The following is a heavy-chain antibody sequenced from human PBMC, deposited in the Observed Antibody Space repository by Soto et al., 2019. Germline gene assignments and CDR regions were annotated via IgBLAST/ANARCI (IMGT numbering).Heavy chain of an antibody. CDR3: ARSEVVVAATPRFDP. CDR2: IIPILGIA. Sequence: QVQLVQSGAEVKKPGSSVKVSCKASGGTFSSYTISWVRQAPGQGLEWMGRIIPILGIANYAQKFQGRVTITADKSTSPAYMELSSLRSEDTAVYYCARSEVVVAATPRFDPWGQGTLVTVSS. J-gene: IGHJ5*02. CDR1: GGTFSSYT. D-gene: IGHD2-15*01. V-gene: IGHV1-69*02.